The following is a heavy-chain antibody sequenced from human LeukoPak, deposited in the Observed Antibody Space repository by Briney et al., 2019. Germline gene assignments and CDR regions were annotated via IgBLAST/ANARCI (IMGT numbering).Heavy chain of an antibody. D-gene: IGHD6-13*01. CDR2: ISGGGGST. V-gene: IGHV3-23*01. J-gene: IGHJ4*02. CDR1: GFTFTSYA. CDR3: AKGRIAAADEPFDY. Sequence: PGGSLRLSCAASGFTFTSYAMTWVRQAPGKGLEWVSSISGGGGSTYYADSVKGRFTISRDNSKNTLYLQMNSLRAEDTAVYYCAKGRIAAADEPFDYWGQGTLVTVSS.